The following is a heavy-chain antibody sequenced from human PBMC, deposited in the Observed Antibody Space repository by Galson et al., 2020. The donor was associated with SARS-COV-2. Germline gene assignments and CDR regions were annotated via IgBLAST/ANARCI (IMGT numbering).Heavy chain of an antibody. CDR1: GFPFSSYA. CDR3: AKEEHSSGYYYILDY. CDR2: MSASGVRT. J-gene: IGHJ4*02. V-gene: IGHV3-23*01. D-gene: IGHD3-22*01. Sequence: GGSLRLSCAASGFPFSSYAMSWVRQAPGKGLEWVSSMSASGVRTSYADSLEGRFTISRDNSKNTLYLQMNSLRAEDTAVYYCAKEEHSSGYYYILDYWGQGTLVTVSS.